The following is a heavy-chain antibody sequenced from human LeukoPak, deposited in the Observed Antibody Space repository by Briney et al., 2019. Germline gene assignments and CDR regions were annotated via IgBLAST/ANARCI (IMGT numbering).Heavy chain of an antibody. J-gene: IGHJ4*02. CDR3: VRDSFDSTGQYYFDY. CDR1: GFTFSAHN. V-gene: IGHV3-48*04. D-gene: IGHD3-22*01. CDR2: IRGSGGTI. Sequence: GGPLRLSCAASGFTFSAHNMNWVRQAPGEGLEWLSFIRGSGGTIYYAASVKGRFTISRDNAKNSLYLQMNSLRAEDTAVYYCVRDSFDSTGQYYFDYWGLGTLVTVSS.